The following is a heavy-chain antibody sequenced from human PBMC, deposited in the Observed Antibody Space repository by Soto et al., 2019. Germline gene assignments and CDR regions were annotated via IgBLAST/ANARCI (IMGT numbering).Heavy chain of an antibody. J-gene: IGHJ4*02. D-gene: IGHD3-22*01. CDR3: ARGPYSDSGGYYFF. CDR1: GGSISSYY. Sequence: SETLSLTCTVSGGSISSYYWSWIRQPPGKGLEWIGYIYYSGGTNYNPSLKSRVTISVDTSKNQFSLKLSSVTAADTAVYYCARGPYSDSGGYYFFWGQGTPVTVSS. V-gene: IGHV4-59*12. CDR2: IYYSGGT.